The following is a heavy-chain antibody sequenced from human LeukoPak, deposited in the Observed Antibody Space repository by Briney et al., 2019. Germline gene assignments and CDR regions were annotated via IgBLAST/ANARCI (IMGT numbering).Heavy chain of an antibody. Sequence: PGGSLRLSCAASGFTFRSDGMSWVRQAPGKGLEWVSVISDSGGSTYYADSVKGRFTISRDNSKNTLYLQMNSLRAEDTAVYYCARDGNYDILTGYPPDYWGQGTLVTVSS. CDR3: ARDGNYDILTGYPPDY. D-gene: IGHD3-9*01. V-gene: IGHV3-23*01. CDR2: ISDSGGST. J-gene: IGHJ4*02. CDR1: GFTFRSDG.